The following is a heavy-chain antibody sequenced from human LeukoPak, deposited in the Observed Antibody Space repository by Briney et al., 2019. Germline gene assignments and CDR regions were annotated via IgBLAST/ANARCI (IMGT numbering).Heavy chain of an antibody. J-gene: IGHJ4*02. CDR1: GGSISSGAYY. V-gene: IGHV4-31*03. Sequence: SETLSLTCSVSGGSISSGAYYWSWIRQHPGTGLEWIGYTYHSGSTYYNPSLKSRIDISVDTSKDQFSLKLSSVTAADTAVYYCARGGTTVPVFNYWGQGILVTVSS. CDR2: TYHSGST. D-gene: IGHD1-14*01. CDR3: ARGGTTVPVFNY.